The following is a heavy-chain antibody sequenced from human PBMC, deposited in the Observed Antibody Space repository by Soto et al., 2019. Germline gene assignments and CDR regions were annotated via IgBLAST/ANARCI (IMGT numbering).Heavy chain of an antibody. CDR1: GYTFNTYG. D-gene: IGHD3-3*01. V-gene: IGHV1-18*01. CDR2: ISAYDGET. J-gene: IGHJ5*02. Sequence: ASVKVSCKTSGYTFNTYGINWVRQAPGQGLELMGWISAYDGETTYAEKFQGRVTMTTDTSTSTAYMELRSLRSDDTAIYYCARDPHEFWTSYWFNPWGQGTPVTVSS. CDR3: ARDPHEFWTSYWFNP.